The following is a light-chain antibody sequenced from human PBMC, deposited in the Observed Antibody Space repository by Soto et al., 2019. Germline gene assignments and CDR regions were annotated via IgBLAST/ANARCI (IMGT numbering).Light chain of an antibody. Sequence: EMVLTQSPGTLPLSPGERATLSCRASQSVSTTYLARYQQKPGQAPRLLLYGASSRATGIPARFSGRGYGTDFTLTISRLEHEDLAVYDCQQYGSSRLTFGKGTTVPIK. CDR1: QSVSTTY. J-gene: IGKJ1*01. CDR2: GAS. V-gene: IGKV3-20*01. CDR3: QQYGSSRLT.